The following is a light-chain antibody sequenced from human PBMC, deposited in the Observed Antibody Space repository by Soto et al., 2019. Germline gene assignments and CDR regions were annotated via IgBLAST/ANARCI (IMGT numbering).Light chain of an antibody. Sequence: QSALTQPPSVSGAPGQRVTISCTGSSSNIGAGYDVHWYQQLPGTAPKLLIYGNSNRPSGVPDRFSGSKSGTSASLAITGLHAEDEADYYCQSYDSSLSGWVFGTGTKVTVL. CDR3: QSYDSSLSGWV. CDR2: GNS. V-gene: IGLV1-40*01. J-gene: IGLJ1*01. CDR1: SSNIGAGYD.